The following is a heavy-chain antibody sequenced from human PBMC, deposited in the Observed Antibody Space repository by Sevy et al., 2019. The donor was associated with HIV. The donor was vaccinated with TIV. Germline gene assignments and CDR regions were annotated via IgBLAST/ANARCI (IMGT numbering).Heavy chain of an antibody. Sequence: GGSVRLSCAASGFSLSNYAMSWVRQAPGKGLEWISTKTGSAGVTYYADSVKGRFTISRDNSKNTLLLQMNSLRAEDTALYYCAKGRIPSIGTLGPFDSWGQGTLVTVSS. CDR3: AKGRIPSIGTLGPFDS. J-gene: IGHJ4*02. CDR2: KTGSAGVT. CDR1: GFSLSNYA. D-gene: IGHD6-6*01. V-gene: IGHV3-23*01.